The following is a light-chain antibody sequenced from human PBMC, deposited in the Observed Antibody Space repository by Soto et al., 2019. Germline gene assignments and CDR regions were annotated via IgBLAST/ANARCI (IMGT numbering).Light chain of an antibody. CDR2: DAS. CDR3: QQYKSYPRT. J-gene: IGKJ1*01. CDR1: ENISRW. V-gene: IGKV1-5*01. Sequence: DIHMTHSPSTLSASVGDRVTITCRASENISRWLAWYQQKPGKAPKLLIYDASSLESRVPSRFSGSGSGTEFSLTISSLQPDDFASYYCQQYKSYPRTFGQGTKVDIK.